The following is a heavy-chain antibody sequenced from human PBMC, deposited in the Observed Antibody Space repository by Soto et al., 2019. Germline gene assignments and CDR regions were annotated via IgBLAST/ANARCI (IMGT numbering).Heavy chain of an antibody. V-gene: IGHV3-23*01. Sequence: EVQLLESGGGLVQPGGSVRLSCAASGFPFSSYAMSWVRQAPGKGLEWVSASSGNGAETSYAASVRGRFTIYRDNSRDTLYLQKNSLRADDTAVYYCGKEGRGSGWFGCSYWGQGILFTVSS. CDR3: GKEGRGSGWFGCSY. CDR1: GFPFSSYA. J-gene: IGHJ4*02. CDR2: SSGNGAET. D-gene: IGHD6-19*01.